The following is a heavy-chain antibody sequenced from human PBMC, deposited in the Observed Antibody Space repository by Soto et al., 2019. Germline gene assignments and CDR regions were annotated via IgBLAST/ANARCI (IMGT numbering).Heavy chain of an antibody. J-gene: IGHJ5*01. V-gene: IGHV4-39*01. CDR3: ARLMGDYDPWCGYCTGWFDS. CDR1: GGSISDSNYY. Sequence: SETLSLPCPVSGGSISDSNYYWGCIRQPPGKGLEWIGSVYYNRGTYYDPSLKSRVTIFVDTSKNQFSLNLNSVTAADTAVYYCARLMGDYDPWCGYCTGWFDSWGRGTLGTVS. D-gene: IGHD3-3*01. CDR2: VYYNRGT.